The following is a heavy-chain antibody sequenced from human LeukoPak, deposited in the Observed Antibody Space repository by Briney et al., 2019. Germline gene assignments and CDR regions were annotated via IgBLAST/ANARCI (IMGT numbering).Heavy chain of an antibody. Sequence: GGSLRLSCAASGFTFRSHDMSWVRQAPGKGLEWVSGISASGGSTFYADSVKGRFTISRDNSKNTLYLQMNGLRVGDTAVYYCMREGPRGLAFDIWGQGTMVTVSS. J-gene: IGHJ3*02. V-gene: IGHV3-23*01. CDR2: ISASGGST. CDR1: GFTFRSHD. CDR3: MREGPRGLAFDI. D-gene: IGHD3/OR15-3a*01.